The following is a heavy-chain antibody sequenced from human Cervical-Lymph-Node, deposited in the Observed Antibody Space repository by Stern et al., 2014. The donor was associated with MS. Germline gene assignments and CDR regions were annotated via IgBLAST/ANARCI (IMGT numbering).Heavy chain of an antibody. CDR2: ISYDGSNK. CDR3: AKSSSPSHYYYYGMDV. CDR1: GFTFSSYG. J-gene: IGHJ6*02. Sequence: VQLVESGGGVVQPGRSLRLSCAASGFTFSSYGMHWVRQAPGKGLEWVAVISYDGSNKYYADSVKGRFTISRDNSKNTLYLQMNSLRAEDTAVYYCAKSSSPSHYYYYGMDVWGQGTTVTVPS. V-gene: IGHV3-30*18. D-gene: IGHD6-6*01.